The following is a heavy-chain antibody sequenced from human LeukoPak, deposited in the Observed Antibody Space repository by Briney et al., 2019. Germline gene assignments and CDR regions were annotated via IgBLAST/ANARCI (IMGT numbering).Heavy chain of an antibody. J-gene: IGHJ2*01. Sequence: GGSLRLSCAASGFTFSSYSMNWVRQAPGKGLEWVSYISSSGSTIYYADSVKGRFTISREDAKSSLYLQMNSLRAEDTAVYYCAREVGDGYNSGWYLDLWGRGTLVTVSS. CDR1: GFTFSSYS. CDR2: ISSSGSTI. V-gene: IGHV3-48*01. CDR3: AREVGDGYNSGWYLDL. D-gene: IGHD5-24*01.